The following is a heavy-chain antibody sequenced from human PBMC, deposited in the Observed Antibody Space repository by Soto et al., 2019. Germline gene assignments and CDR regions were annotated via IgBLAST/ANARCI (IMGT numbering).Heavy chain of an antibody. V-gene: IGHV1-69*01. Sequence: QVQLVQSGAEVKKPGSSVKVSCKASGGTFSSYAISWVRQAPGQGLEWMGGIIPIFGTANYAQKFQGRVTITADESTSTAYMELSSLRSEDTAVYYCARAMRYGGNTPSWFDPWGQGTLVTVSS. CDR1: GGTFSSYA. CDR2: IIPIFGTA. J-gene: IGHJ5*02. CDR3: ARAMRYGGNTPSWFDP. D-gene: IGHD4-17*01.